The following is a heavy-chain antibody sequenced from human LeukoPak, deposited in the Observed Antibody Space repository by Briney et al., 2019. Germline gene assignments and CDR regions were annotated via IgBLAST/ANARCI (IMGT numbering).Heavy chain of an antibody. Sequence: GGSLRLSCEASGFTFSSYAVNWVRQVPGNGLEWVSSITGSGSDTYFVDSVKGRFTISRDNSKNTLYLQLNSLRAEDTAVYYCAKGTEGYCSGTICYPFDYWGRGTLVTVSS. CDR1: GFTFSSYA. D-gene: IGHD2-15*01. CDR2: ITGSGSDT. CDR3: AKGTEGYCSGTICYPFDY. V-gene: IGHV3-23*01. J-gene: IGHJ4*02.